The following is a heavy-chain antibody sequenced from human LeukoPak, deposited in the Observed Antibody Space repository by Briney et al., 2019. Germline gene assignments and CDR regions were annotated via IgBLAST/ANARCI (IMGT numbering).Heavy chain of an antibody. Sequence: GGSLRLSCAASGFTFSSYAMSWVRQAPGKGLEWVSGISGSGGSTYYADSVKGRFTISRDNSKNTLYLQMNSLRAEDTAVYYCASYCGGDCPPAGYWGQGTLVTVSS. CDR3: ASYCGGDCPPAGY. D-gene: IGHD2-21*02. CDR1: GFTFSSYA. V-gene: IGHV3-23*01. J-gene: IGHJ4*02. CDR2: ISGSGGST.